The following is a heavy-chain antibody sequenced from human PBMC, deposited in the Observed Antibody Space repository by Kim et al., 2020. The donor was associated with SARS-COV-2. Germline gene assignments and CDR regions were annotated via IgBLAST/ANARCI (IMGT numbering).Heavy chain of an antibody. CDR1: GFTFSSYS. Sequence: GGSLRLSCAASGFTFSSYSMNWVRQAPGKGLEWVSSISSSSSYIYYADSVKGRFTISRDNAKNSLYLQMNSLRAEDTAVYYCARDRGSGSSGGMDVWGQGTTVTVSS. CDR3: ARDRGSGSSGGMDV. CDR2: ISSSSSYI. J-gene: IGHJ6*02. V-gene: IGHV3-21*01. D-gene: IGHD3-10*01.